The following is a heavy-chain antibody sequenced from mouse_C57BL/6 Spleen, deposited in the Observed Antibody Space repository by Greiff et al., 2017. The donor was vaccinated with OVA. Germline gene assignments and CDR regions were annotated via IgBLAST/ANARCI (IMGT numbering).Heavy chain of an antibody. CDR3: AREGLYDGYPYAMDY. J-gene: IGHJ4*01. V-gene: IGHV1-22*01. Sequence: EVQLQQSGPELVKPGASVKMSCKASGYTFTDYNMHWVKQSHGKSLEWIGYINPNNGGTSYNQKFKGKATLTVNKSSSTAYMELRSLTSEDSAVYYCAREGLYDGYPYAMDYWGQGTSVTVSS. D-gene: IGHD2-3*01. CDR2: INPNNGGT. CDR1: GYTFTDYN.